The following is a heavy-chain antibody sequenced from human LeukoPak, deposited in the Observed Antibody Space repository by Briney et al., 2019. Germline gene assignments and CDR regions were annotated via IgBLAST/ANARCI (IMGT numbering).Heavy chain of an antibody. Sequence: RGSVKVSCKASGYTFTGYYMHWVRQAPGQGLEWMGWINPNSGGTNYAQKFQGWVTMTRDTSISTAYMELSRLRSDDTAAYYCARGGITGTTRGPTRLNDAFDIWGQGTMVTVSS. J-gene: IGHJ3*02. CDR1: GYTFTGYY. CDR2: INPNSGGT. D-gene: IGHD1-20*01. V-gene: IGHV1-2*04. CDR3: ARGGITGTTRGPTRLNDAFDI.